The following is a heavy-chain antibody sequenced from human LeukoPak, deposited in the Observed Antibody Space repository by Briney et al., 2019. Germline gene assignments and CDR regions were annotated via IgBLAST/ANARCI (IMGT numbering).Heavy chain of an antibody. D-gene: IGHD3-9*01. J-gene: IGHJ4*02. CDR2: IYYSGST. CDR3: AGSPIRYFDLGPPAMFDY. Sequence: IPSETLSLTCTVSGGSISSYYWSWIRQPPGKGLEWIGYIYYSGSTNYNPSLKSRVTISVDTSKNQFSLKLSSVTAADTAVYYCAGSPIRYFDLGPPAMFDYWGQGTLVTVSS. CDR1: GGSISSYY. V-gene: IGHV4-59*01.